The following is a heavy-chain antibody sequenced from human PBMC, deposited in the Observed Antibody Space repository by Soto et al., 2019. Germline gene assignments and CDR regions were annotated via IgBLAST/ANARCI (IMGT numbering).Heavy chain of an antibody. CDR3: ARTHCTSTACYAYARDFQH. D-gene: IGHD2-2*01. V-gene: IGHV1-69*05. CDR1: GGTFSSYA. Sequence: GPPVKVSCKASGGTFSSYAISWVRQAPGQGLEWMGGIIPIFGTANYAQKLQGRVTMTTDTSTSTAYMELRSLRSDDTAMYYCARTHCTSTACYAYARDFQHWGQGTLVTVSS. CDR2: IIPIFGTA. J-gene: IGHJ1*01.